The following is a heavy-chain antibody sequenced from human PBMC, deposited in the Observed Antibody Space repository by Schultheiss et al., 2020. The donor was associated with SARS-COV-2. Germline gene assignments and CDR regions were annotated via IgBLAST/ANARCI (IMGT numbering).Heavy chain of an antibody. V-gene: IGHV3-30*18. CDR3: AKGAYYDVLRVYYGMAV. D-gene: IGHD3-9*01. CDR1: GFTFSYFG. J-gene: IGHJ6*02. Sequence: GGSLRLSCAASGFTFSYFGMHWVRQAPGKGLEWVAFISYDGSNKNYADSVKGRFTISRDNSKNTLYLQMNSLRAEDTAVYYCAKGAYYDVLRVYYGMAVWGLGTTVTVSS. CDR2: ISYDGSNK.